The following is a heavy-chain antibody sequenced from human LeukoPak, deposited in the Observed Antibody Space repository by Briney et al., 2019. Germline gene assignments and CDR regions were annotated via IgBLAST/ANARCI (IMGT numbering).Heavy chain of an antibody. J-gene: IGHJ4*02. Sequence: SETLSLTCTVSGDSFSSYHWSWLRQPPGKGLEWIGYISSSGSTSYNPSLKSRVPISVDTSKNQFSLKLTSVTAADTAVYYCAGVGRGDHTSGSYYCDHWGQGTLVSVSS. V-gene: IGHV4-59*01. D-gene: IGHD3-10*01. CDR2: ISSSGST. CDR1: GDSFSSYH. CDR3: AGVGRGDHTSGSYYCDH.